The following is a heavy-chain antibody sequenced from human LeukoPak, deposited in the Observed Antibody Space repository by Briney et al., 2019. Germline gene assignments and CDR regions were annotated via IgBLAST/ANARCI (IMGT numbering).Heavy chain of an antibody. Sequence: KPSETLSLTCAVYGGSFSGFYWTWIRQPPGKGLEWIGEINYSGSTNYNPSLKSRVTISVDTSKNQFSLTVNSVTAADTAVYYCARRRTFDYRGQGTLVTVSS. V-gene: IGHV4-34*01. J-gene: IGHJ4*02. CDR2: INYSGST. D-gene: IGHD2/OR15-2a*01. CDR1: GGSFSGFY. CDR3: ARRRTFDY.